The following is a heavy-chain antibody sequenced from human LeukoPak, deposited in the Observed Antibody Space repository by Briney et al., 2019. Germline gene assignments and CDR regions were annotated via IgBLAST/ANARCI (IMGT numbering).Heavy chain of an antibody. CDR1: GYTFTSYG. J-gene: IGHJ4*02. D-gene: IGHD5-12*01. CDR3: ARERPYDDSAPPGV. CDR2: ISAYNGNT. V-gene: IGHV1-18*01. Sequence: ASVKVSCKASGYTFTSYGISWVRQAPGQGLEWMGWISAYNGNTNYAQKFQGRVTMTTDTSTSTVYMELRSLRSDDTAVYYCARERPYDDSAPPGVWGQGTLVTVSS.